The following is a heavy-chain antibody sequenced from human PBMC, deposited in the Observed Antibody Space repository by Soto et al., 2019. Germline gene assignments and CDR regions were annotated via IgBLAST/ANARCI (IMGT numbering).Heavy chain of an antibody. J-gene: IGHJ4*02. D-gene: IGHD3-10*01. V-gene: IGHV1-69*19. Sequence: QVQLVQSGAEMKKPGSSVKVSCQSSGGTFNTYAMNWVRQAPGQGPEWMGDISPMLGAANYAPKFQGRATITADEATGTSYMQLSTLTSEDTAIYFCAREVQVHTPAFVYWGQGTRVTVSS. CDR1: GGTFNTYA. CDR3: AREVQVHTPAFVY. CDR2: ISPMLGAA.